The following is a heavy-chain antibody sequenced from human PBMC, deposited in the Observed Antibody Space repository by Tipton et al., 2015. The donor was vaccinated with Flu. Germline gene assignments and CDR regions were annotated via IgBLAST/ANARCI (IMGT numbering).Heavy chain of an antibody. CDR2: IKQVGSEK. D-gene: IGHD5-12*01. Sequence: SLRLSCAASGFTFSSYWMSWVRQAPGKGLEWVAYIKQVGSEKYYVDSVKGRFTISRDDAKNSLYLQMDSLRAEDTAVYYCATLWRYSGYDWPFQEYWGQGALVTVSS. V-gene: IGHV3-7*01. CDR3: ATLWRYSGYDWPFQEY. CDR1: GFTFSSYW. J-gene: IGHJ4*02.